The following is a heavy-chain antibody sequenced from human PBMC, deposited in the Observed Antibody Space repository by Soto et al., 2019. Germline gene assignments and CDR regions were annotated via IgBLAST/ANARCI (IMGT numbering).Heavy chain of an antibody. V-gene: IGHV4-61*05. D-gene: IGHD3-16*01. J-gene: IGHJ4*02. CDR1: GGSISGTTYS. Sequence: SETLSLTCAVSGGSISGTTYSWSWLRQPPGKGLEGIGYIYDSGNTNYNPSLKSRVTISVDTSKNQFSLKLSSVTAADTAVYYCASSTMITFGGVINESEYYFDYWGQGTLVTVSS. CDR3: ASSTMITFGGVINESEYYFDY. CDR2: IYDSGNT.